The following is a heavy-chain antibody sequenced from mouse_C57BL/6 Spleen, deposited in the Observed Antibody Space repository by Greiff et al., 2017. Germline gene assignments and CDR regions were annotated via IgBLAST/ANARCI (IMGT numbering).Heavy chain of an antibody. CDR1: GYTFTDYN. D-gene: IGHD2-3*01. V-gene: IGHV1-18*01. CDR3: ARGEDGYYGFAY. J-gene: IGHJ3*01. CDR2: INPNNGGT. Sequence: VHVKQSGPELVKPGASVKIPCKASGYTFTDYNMDWVKQSHGKSLEWIGDINPNNGGTIYNQKFKGKATLTVDKSSSTAYMELRSLTSEDTAVYYCARGEDGYYGFAYWGQGTLVTVSA.